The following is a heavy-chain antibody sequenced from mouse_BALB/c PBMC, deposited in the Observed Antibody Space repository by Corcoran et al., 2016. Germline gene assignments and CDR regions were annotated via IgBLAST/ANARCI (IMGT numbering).Heavy chain of an antibody. D-gene: IGHD2-10*02. CDR3: ARSGYGNYVSWFAY. CDR2: IFPGSGNT. CDR1: GYSFTSYY. Sequence: QVQLQQSGPELVKPGASVKISCKASGYSFTSYYIHWVKQRPGQGLEWIGWIFPGSGNTKYNEKFKGKATLTADTSSSTAYMQLSSLTSEDSAVYFCARSGYGNYVSWFAYWGQGTLVTVSA. J-gene: IGHJ3*01. V-gene: IGHV1-66*01.